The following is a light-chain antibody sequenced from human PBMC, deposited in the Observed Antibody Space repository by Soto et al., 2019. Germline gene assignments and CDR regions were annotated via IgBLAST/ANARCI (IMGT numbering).Light chain of an antibody. V-gene: IGKV3-15*01. Sequence: EIVMTQSPATLSVSPGDRATLSCRASQSVSSNLAWYQQKPGQAPRILIYGASTRATGIPARFSGSGSGTEFTLTISSLQSEDFAVYYCQQYKNWRGGTFGQGTKVEIK. J-gene: IGKJ1*01. CDR1: QSVSSN. CDR2: GAS. CDR3: QQYKNWRGGT.